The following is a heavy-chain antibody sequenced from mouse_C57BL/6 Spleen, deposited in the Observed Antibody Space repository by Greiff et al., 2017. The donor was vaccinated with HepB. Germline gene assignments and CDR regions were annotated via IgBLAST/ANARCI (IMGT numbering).Heavy chain of an antibody. V-gene: IGHV5-16*01. CDR2: INYDGSST. CDR1: GFTFSDYY. J-gene: IGHJ2*01. D-gene: IGHD2-5*01. Sequence: EVHLVESEGGLVQPGSSMKLSCTASGFTFSDYYMAWVRQVPEKGLEWVANINYDGSSTYYLDSLKSRFIISRDNAKNILYLQMSSLKSEDTATYYCARVKYSNYDYFDYWGQGTTLTVSS. CDR3: ARVKYSNYDYFDY.